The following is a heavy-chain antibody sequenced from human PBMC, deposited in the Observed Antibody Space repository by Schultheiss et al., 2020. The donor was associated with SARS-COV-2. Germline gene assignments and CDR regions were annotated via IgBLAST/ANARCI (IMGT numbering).Heavy chain of an antibody. D-gene: IGHD6-19*01. Sequence: ASVKVSCKASGYTFTSYDINWVRQATGQGLEWMGWISAYNGNTNYAQKLQGRVTMTTDTSTSTAYMELRSLRSDDTAVYYCARELPPAYSSGWTDFDYWGQGTLFTVSS. CDR2: ISAYNGNT. V-gene: IGHV1-18*01. CDR3: ARELPPAYSSGWTDFDY. J-gene: IGHJ4*02. CDR1: GYTFTSYD.